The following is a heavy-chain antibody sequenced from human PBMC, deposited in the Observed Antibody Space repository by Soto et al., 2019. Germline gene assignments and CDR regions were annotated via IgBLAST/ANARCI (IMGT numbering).Heavy chain of an antibody. D-gene: IGHD2-15*01. CDR3: ARVADCSGGRCYFSVDY. Sequence: QVQLQESGPGLVKPSQTLSLTCTVSGGSISSGDYYWSWIRQPPGKGLEWIGYIYYSGSTYYNPSLQSRVTISGDTSKNQFSLKLSSVTAADTAVYYCARVADCSGGRCYFSVDYWGQGTLVTVSS. CDR1: GGSISSGDYY. J-gene: IGHJ4*02. V-gene: IGHV4-30-4*01. CDR2: IYYSGST.